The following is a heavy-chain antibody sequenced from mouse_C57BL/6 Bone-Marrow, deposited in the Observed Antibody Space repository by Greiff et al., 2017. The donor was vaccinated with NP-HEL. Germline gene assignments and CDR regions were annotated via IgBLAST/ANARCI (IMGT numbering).Heavy chain of an antibody. Sequence: QVQLQQPGAELVKPGASVKMSCKASGYTFTSYWITWVKQRPGQGLEWIGDIYPGSGSTNYNEKFKSKATLTVDTSSSTAYMQLSSLTSEDSAVYYCARSHYYGSSYEWYFDVWGTGTTVTVSS. CDR2: IYPGSGST. D-gene: IGHD1-1*01. CDR1: GYTFTSYW. J-gene: IGHJ1*03. V-gene: IGHV1-55*01. CDR3: ARSHYYGSSYEWYFDV.